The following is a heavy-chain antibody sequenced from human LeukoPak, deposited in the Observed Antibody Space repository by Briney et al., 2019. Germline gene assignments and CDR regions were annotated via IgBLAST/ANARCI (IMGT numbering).Heavy chain of an antibody. J-gene: IGHJ4*02. Sequence: GGSLRLSCAASGNYWMHWVRQAPGKGLVWVSAISGSGGSTYYADSVKGRFTISRDNSKNTLYLQMNSLRAEGTAVYYCAKDPTVVVTATLDYWGQGTLVTVSS. CDR3: AKDPTVVVTATLDY. CDR2: ISGSGGST. D-gene: IGHD2-21*02. V-gene: IGHV3-23*01. CDR1: GNYW.